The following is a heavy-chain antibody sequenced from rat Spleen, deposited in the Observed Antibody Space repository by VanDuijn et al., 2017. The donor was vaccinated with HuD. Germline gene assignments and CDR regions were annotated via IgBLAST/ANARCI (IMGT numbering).Heavy chain of an antibody. Sequence: EVQLVESGGGLVQPGRSLKLSCAASGFTFSSFPMAWVRQTPTKGLEWVASISSGGGGTYFPDSVKGRFTISRDNAKRILYLQMDSLRSEDSASYYCARHHYDGYYHGPVLGVMDAWGQGASVTVSS. V-gene: IGHV5-25*01. CDR1: GFTFSSFP. CDR3: ARHHYDGYYHGPVLGVMDA. J-gene: IGHJ4*01. CDR2: ISSGGGGT. D-gene: IGHD1-12*03.